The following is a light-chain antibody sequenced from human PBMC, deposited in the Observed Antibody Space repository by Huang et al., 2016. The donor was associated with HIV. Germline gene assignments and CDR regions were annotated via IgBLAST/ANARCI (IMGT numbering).Light chain of an antibody. CDR2: GEF. CDR1: QSVSNSY. J-gene: IGKJ1*01. CDR3: QHYGSA. V-gene: IGKV3-20*01. Sequence: EVVLTQSPGTLSLSPGERATLSCRASQSVSNSYTAWYQQKPGQAPRLLIYGEFRRATGIPDRFSGSGSGTDFTLTISRLEPEDFAVYYCQHYGSAFGQGTKVEIK.